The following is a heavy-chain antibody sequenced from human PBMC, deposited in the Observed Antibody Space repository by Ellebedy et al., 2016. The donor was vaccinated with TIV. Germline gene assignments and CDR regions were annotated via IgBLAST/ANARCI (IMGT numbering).Heavy chain of an antibody. CDR2: IYYSGST. J-gene: IGHJ6*02. CDR1: GGSISSGGYY. D-gene: IGHD3-3*01. V-gene: IGHV4-31*03. Sequence: MPSETLSLTCTVSGGSISSGGYYWSWIRQHPGKGLEWIGYIYYSGSTYYNPSLKSRVTISVDTSKNQFSLKLSSVTAADTAVYYCARDGRYYDFWSGHHWPKDGMDVWGQGTTVTVSS. CDR3: ARDGRYYDFWSGHHWPKDGMDV.